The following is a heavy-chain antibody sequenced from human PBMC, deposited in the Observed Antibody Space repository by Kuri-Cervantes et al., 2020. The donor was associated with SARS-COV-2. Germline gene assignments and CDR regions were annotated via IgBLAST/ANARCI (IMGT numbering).Heavy chain of an antibody. D-gene: IGHD1-26*01. CDR3: ARGEGAAPDLDAFAI. CDR2: ISAYNGNT. J-gene: IGHJ3*02. Sequence: ASVKVSCKASGYAFTSYGISWVRQAPGQGLEWMGWISAYNGNTDYAQKLQGRVTMTTDTSTSTAYMELRSLRSDDTAVYYCARGEGAAPDLDAFAIWGQGTMVTVSS. CDR1: GYAFTSYG. V-gene: IGHV1-18*01.